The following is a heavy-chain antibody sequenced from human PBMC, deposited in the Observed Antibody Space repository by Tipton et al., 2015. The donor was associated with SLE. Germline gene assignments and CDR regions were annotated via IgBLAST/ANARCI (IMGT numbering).Heavy chain of an antibody. J-gene: IGHJ6*03. CDR2: IYTSGST. Sequence: TLSLTCTVSGGSISSYYWSWIRQPPGQGLEWIGYIYTSGSTNYNPSLTSRVTISVDTSKNQFSLKLSSVTAADTAVYYCARVWGYLSLNYYYYMDVWGKGTTVTVSS. CDR3: ARVWGYLSLNYYYYMDV. V-gene: IGHV4-4*08. D-gene: IGHD2-21*01. CDR1: GGSISSYY.